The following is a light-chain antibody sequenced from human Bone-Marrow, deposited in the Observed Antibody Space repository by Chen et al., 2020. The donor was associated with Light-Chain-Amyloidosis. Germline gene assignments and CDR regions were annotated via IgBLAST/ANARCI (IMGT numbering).Light chain of an antibody. J-gene: IGKJ4*01. Sequence: EIVLTQSPGTLSLSPGEGANLSCRASQTISSNYLTWYQQKFGQAPRLLIYGSSRRATGIPDRFTGSRSGTDFTLTINRLEPEDVAMYYCQQYGTSPLTFGGGTKVEIK. V-gene: IGKV3-20*01. CDR3: QQYGTSPLT. CDR2: GSS. CDR1: QTISSNY.